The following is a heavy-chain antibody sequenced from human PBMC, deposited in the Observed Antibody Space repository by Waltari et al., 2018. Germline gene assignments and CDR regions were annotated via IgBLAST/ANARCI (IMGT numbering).Heavy chain of an antibody. V-gene: IGHV3-23*04. CDR3: AKNSPYGTTWFGGVDP. CDR2: ISGSGGST. CDR1: EFTFSSYA. D-gene: IGHD3-10*01. J-gene: IGHJ5*02. Sequence: VQLVESGGDVVQPGKSLRLSCEASEFTFSSYAMSWVRQAPGKGLEWVSAISGSGGSTYYADSVKGRFTISRDNSKNTLYLQMNSLRAEDTAVYYCAKNSPYGTTWFGGVDPWGQGTLVTVSS.